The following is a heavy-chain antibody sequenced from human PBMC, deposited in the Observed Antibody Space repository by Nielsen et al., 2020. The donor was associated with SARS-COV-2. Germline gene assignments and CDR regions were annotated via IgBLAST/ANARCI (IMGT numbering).Heavy chain of an antibody. CDR3: ANSYSSSPVPFDY. J-gene: IGHJ4*02. CDR2: ISYDGSNK. CDR1: GFTFSSYG. V-gene: IGHV3-30*18. Sequence: GESLKISCAASGFTFSSYGMHWVRQAPGKGLEWVAVISYDGSNKYYADSVKGRFTISRDNSKNTLYLQMNSLRAEDTAVYYCANSYSSSPVPFDYWGQGTLVTVSS. D-gene: IGHD6-6*01.